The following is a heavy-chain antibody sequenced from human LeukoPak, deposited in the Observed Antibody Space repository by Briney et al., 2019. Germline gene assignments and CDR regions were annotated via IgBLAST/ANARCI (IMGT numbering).Heavy chain of an antibody. Sequence: GESLKISCQGSGYSFTSYWISWVRQMPGKGLEWMGRIDPSDSYTNYSPSFQGHVTISADKSISTAYLQWSSLKASDTAMYYCARHLSCSSTSCYWGTWAYYYYGMDVWGQGTTVTVSS. J-gene: IGHJ6*02. D-gene: IGHD2-2*01. V-gene: IGHV5-10-1*01. CDR3: ARHLSCSSTSCYWGTWAYYYYGMDV. CDR2: IDPSDSYT. CDR1: GYSFTSYW.